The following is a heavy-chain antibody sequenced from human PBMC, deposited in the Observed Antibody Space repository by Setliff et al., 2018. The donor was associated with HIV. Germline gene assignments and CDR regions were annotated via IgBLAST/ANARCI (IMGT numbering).Heavy chain of an antibody. J-gene: IGHJ6*03. CDR3: ARGFCSGGFCHPNFYHYMDV. V-gene: IGHV4-31*03. Sequence: SETLSLTCTFSGVTSGDYYWTWIRQHPVKGLEWIGYIYSSGTKYYNPSLKSRLAISLDTSKNQFSLTLKSVTAADAAVYYCARGFCSGGFCHPNFYHYMDVWGKGTTVTVSS. CDR2: IYSSGTK. D-gene: IGHD2-15*01. CDR1: GVTSGDYY.